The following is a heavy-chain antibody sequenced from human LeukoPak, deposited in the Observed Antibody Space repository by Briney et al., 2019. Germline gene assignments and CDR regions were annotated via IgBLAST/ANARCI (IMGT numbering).Heavy chain of an antibody. CDR2: INHSGST. CDR1: GGSFSDYY. CDR3: ARLRPYYYCGMDV. V-gene: IGHV4-34*01. J-gene: IGHJ6*04. Sequence: SETLSLTCAVYGGSFSDYYWSWIRQPPGKGLEWIGEINHSGSTNYNQSLKSRVTISVDTSKNQFSLKLSSVTAADTAVYYCARLRPYYYCGMDVWGKETTVTVSS.